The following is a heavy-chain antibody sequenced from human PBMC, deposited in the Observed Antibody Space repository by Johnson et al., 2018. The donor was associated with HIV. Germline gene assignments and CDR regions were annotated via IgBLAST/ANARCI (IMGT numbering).Heavy chain of an antibody. CDR2: INWNGGST. CDR1: GFTFDDYG. J-gene: IGHJ3*02. V-gene: IGHV3-20*04. D-gene: IGHD1-26*01. Sequence: VLLVESGGGVVRPGGSLRLSCAASGFTFDDYGMSWVRQGPGKGLEWVSGINWNGGSTGYADSVKGRFTISRDNAKNSLYLQMNSLRAGDTALYYCAREPMDCGSYFGEWDHDAFDIWGQGTMVTVSS. CDR3: AREPMDCGSYFGEWDHDAFDI.